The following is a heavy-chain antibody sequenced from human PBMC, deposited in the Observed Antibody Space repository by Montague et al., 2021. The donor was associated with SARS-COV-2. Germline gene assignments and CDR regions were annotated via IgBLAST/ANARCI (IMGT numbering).Heavy chain of an antibody. J-gene: IGHJ4*02. CDR2: TWYRSRWYT. V-gene: IGHV6-1*01. Sequence: CAISGDSVSSYSAEWNWIRQSPSRGLEWLGRTWYRSRWYTEYAVAVKSRVNISPDTSKNQFSLELSSVTPEDTAVYYCVRAPGSYSSEQFYFDFWGQGTLVTVS. CDR3: VRAPGSYSSEQFYFDF. CDR1: GDSVSSYSAE. D-gene: IGHD3-16*02.